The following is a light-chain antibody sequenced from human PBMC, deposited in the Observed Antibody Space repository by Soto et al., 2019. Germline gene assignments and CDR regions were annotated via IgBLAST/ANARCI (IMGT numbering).Light chain of an antibody. CDR1: ISDVGGYNY. CDR3: SSYTSSSTLV. Sequence: QSALTQPASVSGSPGQSITISCTGTISDVGGYNYVSWYQQHPGKAPKLMIYDVSNRPSGVSNLFSGSKSGNTASLTISGLQAEDEADYYCSSYTSSSTLVFGGGTKLTVL. CDR2: DVS. J-gene: IGLJ2*01. V-gene: IGLV2-14*01.